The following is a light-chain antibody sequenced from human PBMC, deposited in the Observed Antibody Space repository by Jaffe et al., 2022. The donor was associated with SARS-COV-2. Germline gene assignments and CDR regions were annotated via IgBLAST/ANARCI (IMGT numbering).Light chain of an antibody. CDR2: GTS. CDR3: QKYDSSPL. V-gene: IGKV3-20*01. Sequence: EIVLTQSPGTLSLSPGERATLSCRASQSLFSNYIAWYQQKPGQSPRLLIYGTSTRATGIPDRFSGSGSGTDFTLTISRLEPEDFAVYYCQKYDSSPLFGPGTTVDVK. J-gene: IGKJ3*01. CDR1: QSLFSNY.